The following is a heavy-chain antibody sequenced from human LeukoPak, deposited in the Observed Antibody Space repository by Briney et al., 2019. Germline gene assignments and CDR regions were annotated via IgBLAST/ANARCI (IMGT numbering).Heavy chain of an antibody. D-gene: IGHD6-13*01. Sequence: GGSLRLSCAASGFTFSSYGMHWVRQAPGEGLEWVAVIWYDGSNKYYADSVKGRFTISRDNSKNTLYLQMNSLRAEDTAVYYCAREGSSSWYVGWFDPWGQGTLVTVSS. J-gene: IGHJ5*02. CDR3: AREGSSSWYVGWFDP. CDR2: IWYDGSNK. V-gene: IGHV3-33*01. CDR1: GFTFSSYG.